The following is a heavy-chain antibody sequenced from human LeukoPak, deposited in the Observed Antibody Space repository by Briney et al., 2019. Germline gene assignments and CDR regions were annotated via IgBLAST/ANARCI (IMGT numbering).Heavy chain of an antibody. V-gene: IGHV4-61*02. D-gene: IGHD3-16*02. CDR2: IYTSGRT. Sequence: PSETLSLTCTVSGGSITFGSYYWTWIRQPAGKGLEWIGRIYTSGRTFYNPSLKSRVTISMDTSMNQFSLRLNSVTAADTAVYYCARARVIPALFDDWGQGALVTVSS. CDR1: GGSITFGSYY. CDR3: ARARVIPALFDD. J-gene: IGHJ4*02.